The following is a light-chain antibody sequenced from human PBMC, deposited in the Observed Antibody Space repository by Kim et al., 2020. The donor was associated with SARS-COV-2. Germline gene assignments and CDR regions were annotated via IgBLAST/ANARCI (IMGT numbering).Light chain of an antibody. CDR1: QDISNH. Sequence: DIQMTQSPSSLSASVGDRVTITCQASQDISNHLNWSQQKPAKAPKLLIYAASNLETGVPSRLSGSGSGTHFTFSITNLQPEDAATYYCQQYDNHPLTFGGGTKVDIK. V-gene: IGKV1-33*01. CDR2: AAS. J-gene: IGKJ4*01. CDR3: QQYDNHPLT.